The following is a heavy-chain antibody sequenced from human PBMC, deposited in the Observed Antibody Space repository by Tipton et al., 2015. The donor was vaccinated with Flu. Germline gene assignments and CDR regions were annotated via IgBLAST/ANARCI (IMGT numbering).Heavy chain of an antibody. CDR1: GFSFSDYW. D-gene: IGHD6-19*01. V-gene: IGHV3-7*01. J-gene: IGHJ4*02. CDR3: ARDGESGWNDFDY. Sequence: GSLRLSCVASGFSFSDYWMTWVRQAPGKGLQWVANINQDGSQKNYADSLKGRLTISRDNAKSSLYLQVSSLRADDAAVYYCARDGESGWNDFDYWGQGTLVTVSS. CDR2: INQDGSQK.